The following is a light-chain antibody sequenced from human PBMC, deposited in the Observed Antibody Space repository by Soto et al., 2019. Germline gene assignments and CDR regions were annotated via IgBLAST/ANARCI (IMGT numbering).Light chain of an antibody. J-gene: IGKJ2*01. CDR3: PQFSNWRPGYT. CDR2: EIS. Sequence: EIVMTQSPATLSVSPGERATLSCRASQSVSSNLAWFQLKPGQAPRRLIYEISTRATGIPARFSGSVSGTDVTLTICSLQSEEFARHDCPQFSNWRPGYTFGQGTKVEIK. CDR1: QSVSSN. V-gene: IGKV3-15*01.